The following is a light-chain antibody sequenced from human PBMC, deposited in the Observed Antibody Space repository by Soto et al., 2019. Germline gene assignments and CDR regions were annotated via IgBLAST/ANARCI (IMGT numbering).Light chain of an antibody. CDR3: MQALQAPIT. V-gene: IGKV2-28*01. Sequence: DIVMTQSPLSLPVTPGEPASISCRSSQSPLHSNGYNYLDWYLQKPGQSPQLLIYLGSNRASGVPDRFSGSGSGTDFTLSISTVEAGDVGVYYCMQALQAPITFGQGTRLEIK. J-gene: IGKJ5*01. CDR1: QSPLHSNGYNY. CDR2: LGS.